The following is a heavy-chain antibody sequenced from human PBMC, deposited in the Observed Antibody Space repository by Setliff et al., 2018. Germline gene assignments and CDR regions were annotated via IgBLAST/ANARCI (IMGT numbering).Heavy chain of an antibody. CDR1: GFTFGDYA. CDR2: IKSKAYGGTT. J-gene: IGHJ5*02. CDR3: TRGRFDP. Sequence: PGGSLRLSCTASGFTFGDYAMSWVRQAPGKGLGWVGFIKSKAYGGTTEYAASVKGRFTISRDDSKSIAYLQMNSLKTEDTAVYYCTRGRFDPWGQGTLVTVSS. V-gene: IGHV3-49*04.